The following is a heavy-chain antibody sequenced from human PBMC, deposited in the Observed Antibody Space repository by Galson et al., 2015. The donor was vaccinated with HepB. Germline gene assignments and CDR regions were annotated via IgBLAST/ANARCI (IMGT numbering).Heavy chain of an antibody. J-gene: IGHJ4*02. D-gene: IGHD4-23*01. CDR3: AKDIYGGEYYFDY. CDR2: IIPIFGTA. CDR1: EGTFSSYA. Sequence: SVKVSCKASEGTFSSYAISWVRQAPGQGLEWMGGIIPIFGTANYAQKFQGRVTITADESTSTAYMELNSLRAEDTAVYYCAKDIYGGEYYFDYWGQGTLVTVSS. V-gene: IGHV1-69*13.